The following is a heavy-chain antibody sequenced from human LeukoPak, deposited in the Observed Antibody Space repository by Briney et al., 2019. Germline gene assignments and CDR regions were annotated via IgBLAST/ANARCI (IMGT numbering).Heavy chain of an antibody. D-gene: IGHD5-18*01. CDR3: ARDRDSYGTLGYFDL. Sequence: SETLSLTCTVSGGSISSSSYYWGWIRQPPGKGLEWIGSIYYSGSTNYNPSLKSRVTISVDTSKNQFSLKLSSVTAADTAVYYCARDRDSYGTLGYFDLWGRGTLVTVSS. V-gene: IGHV4-39*07. J-gene: IGHJ2*01. CDR2: IYYSGST. CDR1: GGSISSSSYY.